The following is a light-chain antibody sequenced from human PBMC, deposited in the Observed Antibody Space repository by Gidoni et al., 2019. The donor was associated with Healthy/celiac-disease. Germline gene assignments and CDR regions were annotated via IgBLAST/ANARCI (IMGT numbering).Light chain of an antibody. Sequence: EIVLPQSPATLSLSPGERATLSCRASQSVSSHLAWYQQKPGQAPRLLIYDASNRATGIPARFSGSGSGAEFTLTISSIEPEDFAVYYCQQRSNWQRLTFGGGTKVEIK. CDR3: QQRSNWQRLT. J-gene: IGKJ4*01. CDR2: DAS. CDR1: QSVSSH. V-gene: IGKV3-11*01.